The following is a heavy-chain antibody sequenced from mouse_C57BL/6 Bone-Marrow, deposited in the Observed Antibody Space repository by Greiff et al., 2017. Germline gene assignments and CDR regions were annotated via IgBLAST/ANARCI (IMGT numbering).Heavy chain of an antibody. V-gene: IGHV3-6*01. Sequence: ESGPGLVKPSQSLSLTCSVTGYSITSGYYWNWIRQFPGNKLEWMCYISYDGSNNYNPSLKNRISITRDTSKNPFFLKLTSVTTEDTATYYCARDDYDETFAYWGQGTLVTVSA. J-gene: IGHJ3*01. CDR1: GYSITSGYY. CDR2: ISYDGSN. D-gene: IGHD2-4*01. CDR3: ARDDYDETFAY.